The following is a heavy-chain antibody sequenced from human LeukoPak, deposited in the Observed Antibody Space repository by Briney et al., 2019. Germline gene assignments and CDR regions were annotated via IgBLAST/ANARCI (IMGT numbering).Heavy chain of an antibody. Sequence: GASVKVYCKASGYTFTSYGISWVRQAPGQGLEWMGWISAYNGNTNYAQKLQGRVTMTTDTSTSTAYMELRSLRSDDTAVYYCARESRWYVWGSYRPYYLDYWGQGTLVTVSS. CDR1: GYTFTSYG. J-gene: IGHJ4*02. V-gene: IGHV1-18*01. CDR2: ISAYNGNT. CDR3: ARESRWYVWGSYRPYYLDY. D-gene: IGHD3-16*02.